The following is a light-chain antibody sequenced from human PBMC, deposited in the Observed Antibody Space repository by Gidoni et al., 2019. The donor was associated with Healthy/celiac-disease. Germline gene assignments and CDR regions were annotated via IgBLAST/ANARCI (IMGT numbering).Light chain of an antibody. J-gene: IGKJ3*01. V-gene: IGKV3-15*01. CDR3: QKYNNWPRA. Sequence: EIVMTQSPATLSVSPGERATLSCRASQSVSSNLAWYQQKPGQAPRLLIYGASTRATGIPARFSGSGSGTEFTLTISSLQSEDFAVYYCQKYNNWPRAFGPGTKVDIK. CDR2: GAS. CDR1: QSVSSN.